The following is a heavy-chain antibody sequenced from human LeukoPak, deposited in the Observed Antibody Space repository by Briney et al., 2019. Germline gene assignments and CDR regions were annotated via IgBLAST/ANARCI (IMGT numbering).Heavy chain of an antibody. Sequence: PGGSLGLSCAASGFTFSSYGMHWVRQAPGKGLEWVAVISYDGSNKYYADSVKGRFTISRDNSKNTLYLQMNSLRAEDTAVYYCAKVTGYSSSWDFDYWGQGTLVTVSS. CDR1: GFTFSSYG. V-gene: IGHV3-30*18. D-gene: IGHD6-13*01. CDR3: AKVTGYSSSWDFDY. J-gene: IGHJ4*02. CDR2: ISYDGSNK.